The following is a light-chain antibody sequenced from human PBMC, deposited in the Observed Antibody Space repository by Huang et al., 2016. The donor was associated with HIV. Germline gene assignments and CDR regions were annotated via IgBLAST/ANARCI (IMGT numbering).Light chain of an antibody. CDR2: SAS. V-gene: IGKV1-39*01. Sequence: DIQMTQSPSFLSASVGDRVTITYRSNQTIRTFLNWYRQKQGTSPNLLIYSASTLQTGVSTRFNGGGSGTDFTLTITNVQYEDFATYYCQQSYALPYTFGPGTKLEIK. CDR1: QTIRTF. J-gene: IGKJ2*01. CDR3: QQSYALPYT.